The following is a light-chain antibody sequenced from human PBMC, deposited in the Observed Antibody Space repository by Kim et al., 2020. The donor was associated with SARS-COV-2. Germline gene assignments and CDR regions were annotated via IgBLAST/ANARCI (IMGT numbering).Light chain of an antibody. CDR1: DIGSKT. V-gene: IGLV3-21*02. Sequence: PGETAGIPCGGNDIGSKTVHWYQQRPGQAPLVVIYDDSDRPSGIPERFSGSNSGNTATLAITRVEAGDEADYYCQVWDSSSDHQVFGGGTQLTVL. J-gene: IGLJ2*01. CDR2: DDS. CDR3: QVWDSSSDHQV.